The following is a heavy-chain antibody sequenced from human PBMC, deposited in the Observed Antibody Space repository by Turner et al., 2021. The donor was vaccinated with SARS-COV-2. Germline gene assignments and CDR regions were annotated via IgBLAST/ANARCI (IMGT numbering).Heavy chain of an antibody. CDR1: GFTFSSYW. CDR2: IKQDGSEK. Sequence: EVQLVESGGGLVQPGGSLRLSCAASGFTFSSYWMSWVRQAPGKGLEWVANIKQDGSEKSYVDSVKGRFTISRDNAKNSMYLQMNTLRAEDTAVYYCARPYSSGWYINFIFWGQGTLVTVSS. J-gene: IGHJ1*01. D-gene: IGHD6-19*01. CDR3: ARPYSSGWYINFIF. V-gene: IGHV3-7*01.